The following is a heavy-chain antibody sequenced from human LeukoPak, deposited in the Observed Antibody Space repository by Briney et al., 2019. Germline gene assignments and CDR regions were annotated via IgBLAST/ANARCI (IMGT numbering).Heavy chain of an antibody. CDR1: GGSISSSSYY. Sequence: SETLSLTCTVSGGSISSSSYYWGWIRQPPVKGLEWIGNMYYTGSTYYNPSLKSRVTISVDTSKNQFSLKLSSVTAADTAVYYRARFWSGWNYFDYWGQGTLVTVPS. D-gene: IGHD3-3*01. CDR3: ARFWSGWNYFDY. CDR2: MYYTGST. J-gene: IGHJ4*02. V-gene: IGHV4-39*01.